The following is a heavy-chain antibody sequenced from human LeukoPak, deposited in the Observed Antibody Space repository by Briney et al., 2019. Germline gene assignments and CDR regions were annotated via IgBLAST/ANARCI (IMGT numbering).Heavy chain of an antibody. CDR2: IYYSGST. V-gene: IGHV4-34*01. CDR3: ARPASYSSSSGYYYYMDV. D-gene: IGHD6-6*01. J-gene: IGHJ6*03. CDR1: GGSLSGYY. Sequence: SETLSLTCAVYGGSLSGYYWSWIRQPPGKGLEWIGSIYYSGSTNYNPSLKSRVTISVDTSKNQFSLKLSSVTAADTAVYCCARPASYSSSSGYYYYMDVWGKGTTVTVS.